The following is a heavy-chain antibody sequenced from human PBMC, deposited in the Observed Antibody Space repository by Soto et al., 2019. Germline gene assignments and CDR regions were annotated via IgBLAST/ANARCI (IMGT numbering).Heavy chain of an antibody. CDR3: ARHPRTLLWFGEPLDY. V-gene: IGHV3-11*06. CDR1: GFTFSDYY. CDR2: ISSSSSYT. J-gene: IGHJ4*02. D-gene: IGHD3-10*01. Sequence: PGGSLRLSCAASGFTFSDYYMSWIRQAPGKGLEWVSYISSSSSYTNYADSVKGRFTISRDNAKNSLYLQMNSLRAEDTAVYYCARHPRTLLWFGEPLDYWGQGTLVTVSS.